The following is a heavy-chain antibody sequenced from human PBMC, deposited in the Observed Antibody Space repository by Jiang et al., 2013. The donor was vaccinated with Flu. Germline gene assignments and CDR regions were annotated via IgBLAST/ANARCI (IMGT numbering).Heavy chain of an antibody. Sequence: ETLSLSCTVSGGSIISENSYWGWIRRPPGKGLEWIGGIYYSGTTYYNPSLKSRVIMSLDTSKKQFSLKLSSVTAADTAVYYCASQHWDHGVGSYYMSHWGQGTLVTVSS. CDR1: GGSIISENSY. D-gene: IGHD3-10*01. CDR2: IYYSGTT. V-gene: IGHV4-39*07. J-gene: IGHJ4*02. CDR3: ASQHWDHGVGSYYMSH.